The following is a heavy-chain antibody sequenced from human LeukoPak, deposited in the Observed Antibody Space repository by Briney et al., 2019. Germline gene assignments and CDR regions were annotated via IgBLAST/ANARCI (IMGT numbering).Heavy chain of an antibody. V-gene: IGHV3-30*02. D-gene: IGHD6-19*01. CDR2: IRNDGSQT. CDR1: GFTFGTTG. Sequence: PGGSLRLSCLASGFTFGTTGMHWVRQAPGKGLEWVAFIRNDGSQTYYIASVRGRFTISRDHSKNTLPLQMNSLRGEDTAVYYCAKEGKLQVAGVFEYWGQGTLVIVSS. J-gene: IGHJ4*02. CDR3: AKEGKLQVAGVFEY.